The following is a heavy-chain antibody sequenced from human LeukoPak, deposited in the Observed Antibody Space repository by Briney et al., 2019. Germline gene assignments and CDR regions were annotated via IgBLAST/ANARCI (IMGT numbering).Heavy chain of an antibody. CDR3: ARESVTIVVVPAATRDYYYYGMDV. J-gene: IGHJ6*02. Sequence: PGGSLRLSCAASGFTFSSYSMNWVRQAPGKGLEGVSYISSSSSTIYYADSVEGRFTISRDNAKNSLYLQMNSLRAEETAVYYCARESVTIVVVPAATRDYYYYGMDVWGQGTAVTVSS. V-gene: IGHV3-48*01. CDR2: ISSSSSTI. D-gene: IGHD2-2*01. CDR1: GFTFSSYS.